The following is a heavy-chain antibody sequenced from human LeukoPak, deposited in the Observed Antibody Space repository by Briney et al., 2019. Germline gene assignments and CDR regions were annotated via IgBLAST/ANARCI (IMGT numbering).Heavy chain of an antibody. D-gene: IGHD5-12*01. Sequence: GGSLRLSCAASGFSFSNYAMSWVRQAPGKGLEWVSLIIGSSGDTFYADSVKGRFTISRDNSKNTLYLQMNSLRAEDTAVYYCAKGGYDYVEVGYFDYWGQGTLVTVSS. CDR1: GFSFSNYA. CDR3: AKGGYDYVEVGYFDY. J-gene: IGHJ4*02. V-gene: IGHV3-23*01. CDR2: IIGSSGDT.